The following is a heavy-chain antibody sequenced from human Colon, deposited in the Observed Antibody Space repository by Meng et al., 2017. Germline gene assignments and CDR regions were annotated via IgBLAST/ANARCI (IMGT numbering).Heavy chain of an antibody. D-gene: IGHD6-19*01. CDR2: IIPIFGTA. V-gene: IGHV1-69*06. Sequence: SVKVSCKASGGTFSSYAISWVRQAPGQGLEWMGGIIPIFGTANYAQKFQGRVTITADKSTSTAYMELSSLRSEDTAVYYCARRGRSSGGYSMGWFDPWGQGTLVTVSS. CDR3: ARRGRSSGGYSMGWFDP. CDR1: GGTFSSYA. J-gene: IGHJ5*02.